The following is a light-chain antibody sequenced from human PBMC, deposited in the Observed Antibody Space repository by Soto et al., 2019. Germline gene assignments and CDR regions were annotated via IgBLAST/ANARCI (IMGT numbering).Light chain of an antibody. CDR1: QSISSY. V-gene: IGKV1-39*01. CDR3: QQSYSTPRT. J-gene: IGKJ1*01. Sequence: IQMTQSPSSLSASVGDRVTITCRASQSISSYLNWYQQKPGKAPKLLIYAASSLQSGVPSRFSGSGSGTDFTLTISSLQPEDFATYYCQQSYSTPRTFCQGTKVDIK. CDR2: AAS.